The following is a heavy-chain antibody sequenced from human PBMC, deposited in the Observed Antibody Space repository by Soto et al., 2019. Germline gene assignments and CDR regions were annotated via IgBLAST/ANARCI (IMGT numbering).Heavy chain of an antibody. CDR2: INHSGST. J-gene: IGHJ5*02. Sequence: NPSETLSLTCAVYGGSFSGYYWSWIRQAPGKGLEWIGEINHSGSTNYNPSLKSRVTISVDTSKNQFSLRLSSVTAADTAVYYCASIYCSGGTCYSEWNWFDPWGQGTLVTVSS. D-gene: IGHD2-15*01. CDR1: GGSFSGYY. CDR3: ASIYCSGGTCYSEWNWFDP. V-gene: IGHV4-34*01.